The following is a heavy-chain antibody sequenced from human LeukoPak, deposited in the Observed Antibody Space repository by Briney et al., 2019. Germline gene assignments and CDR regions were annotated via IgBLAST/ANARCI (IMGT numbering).Heavy chain of an antibody. D-gene: IGHD3-10*01. CDR2: IEQDGSEK. V-gene: IGHV3-7*01. Sequence: GGSLRLSCAASGFTFSSYWMSWVRQAPGKGLEWVANIEQDGSEKYYVDSVKGRFTISRDNAKNSLYLQMNSLRAEDTAVYYCARDLVYYPYGMDVWGQGTTVTVSS. CDR3: ARDLVYYPYGMDV. CDR1: GFTFSSYW. J-gene: IGHJ6*02.